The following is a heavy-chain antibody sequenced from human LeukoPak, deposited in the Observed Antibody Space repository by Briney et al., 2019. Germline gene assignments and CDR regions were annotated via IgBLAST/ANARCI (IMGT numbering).Heavy chain of an antibody. CDR3: ALRVDYYYYYGMDV. V-gene: IGHV1-8*01. CDR1: GYTFTSYD. Sequence: ASVKVSCKASGYTFTSYDINWVRQATGQGLEWMGWMNPNSGNTGYAQKSRGRVTMTRNTSISTAYMELSSLRSEDTAVYYCALRVDYYYYYGMDVWGQGTTVTVSS. CDR2: MNPNSGNT. J-gene: IGHJ6*02.